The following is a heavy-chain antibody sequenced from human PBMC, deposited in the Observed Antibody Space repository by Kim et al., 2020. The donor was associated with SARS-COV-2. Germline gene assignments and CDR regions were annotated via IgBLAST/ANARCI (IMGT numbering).Heavy chain of an antibody. CDR1: GFTFSSYW. V-gene: IGHV3-74*01. Sequence: GGSLRLSCAASGFTFSSYWMHWVRQAPGKGLVWVSRINKDGGSTSYTDSVKGRFTISRDNAKNTVYLQMNSLRAEDTAVYYCATSIITITQGTGIDNWGQGTLVTVSS. J-gene: IGHJ4*02. CDR3: ATSIITITQGTGIDN. D-gene: IGHD3-10*01. CDR2: INKDGGST.